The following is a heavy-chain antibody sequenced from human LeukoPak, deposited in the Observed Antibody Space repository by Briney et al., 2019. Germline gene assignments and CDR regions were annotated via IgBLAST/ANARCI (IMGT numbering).Heavy chain of an antibody. CDR1: GFTFSSYA. J-gene: IGHJ4*02. Sequence: GGSLRLSCAASGFTFSSYAIHWVRQAPGKGLEWVALITYDGINKYYADSVKGRFTISRDNSKNTLYLQMNSLRAEDTAVYYCATALEGDFDYWGQGTLVTVSS. CDR3: ATALEGDFDY. CDR2: ITYDGINK. D-gene: IGHD3-16*01. V-gene: IGHV3-30-3*01.